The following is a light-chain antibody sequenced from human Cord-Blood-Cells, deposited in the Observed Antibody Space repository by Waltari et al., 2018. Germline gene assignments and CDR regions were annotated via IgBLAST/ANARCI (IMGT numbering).Light chain of an antibody. CDR1: SSDVGCSNY. J-gene: IGLJ3*02. V-gene: IGLV2-14*03. CDR3: SSYTSSSTLDWV. CDR2: DVS. Sequence: QSALTQPASVSGSPGQSLTISCPGTSSDVGCSNYVSWYQHHPGKAPQLMIYDVSNRPSGVSNRFSGSKSGNTASLTISGLQAEDEADYYCSSYTSSSTLDWVFGGGTKLTVL.